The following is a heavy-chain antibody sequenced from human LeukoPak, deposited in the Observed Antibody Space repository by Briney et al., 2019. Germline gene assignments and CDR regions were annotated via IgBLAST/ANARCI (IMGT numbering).Heavy chain of an antibody. CDR2: INPNSGGT. D-gene: IGHD5-12*01. CDR1: GYTFTGYY. V-gene: IGHV1-2*02. CDR3: ARGWNSGYDYDS. Sequence: GPSVKVSRKSSGYTFTGYYIHWVRQAPGQGPEWMGWINPNSGGTNYAQKFQGRVTMTRDTSIYTAYMELSRLRSDDTAVYYCARGWNSGYDYDSWGQGTLVTVSS. J-gene: IGHJ4*02.